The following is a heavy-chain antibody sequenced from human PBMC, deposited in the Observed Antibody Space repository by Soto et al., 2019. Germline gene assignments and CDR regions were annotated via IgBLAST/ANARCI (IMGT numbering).Heavy chain of an antibody. CDR3: AREFYRHYAFDI. J-gene: IGHJ3*02. Sequence: LSLTCAASGFTFSSYSMNWVRQAPGKGLEWVSSISSSSSYIYYADSVKGRFTISRDNAKNSLYLQMNSLRAEDTAVYYCAREFYRHYAFDIWGQGTMVTVSS. CDR2: ISSSSSYI. D-gene: IGHD3-16*02. CDR1: GFTFSSYS. V-gene: IGHV3-21*01.